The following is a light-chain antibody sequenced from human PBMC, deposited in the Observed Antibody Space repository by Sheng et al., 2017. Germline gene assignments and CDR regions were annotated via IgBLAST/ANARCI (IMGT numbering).Light chain of an antibody. CDR1: QSIGIY. CDR2: DTS. CDR3: QRYRSWPPT. Sequence: EVVLTQSPATLSVSPGERAALSCRASQSIGIYLAWYQQTPGRAPRLLIYDTSTRVTGLPARFSGSGSGTEFTLTISSLQSEDFAVYYCQRYRSWPPTFGQGTKVEIK. V-gene: IGKV3-15*01. J-gene: IGKJ1*01.